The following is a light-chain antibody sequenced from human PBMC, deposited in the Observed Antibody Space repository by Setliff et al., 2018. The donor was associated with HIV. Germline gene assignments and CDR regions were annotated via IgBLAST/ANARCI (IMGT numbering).Light chain of an antibody. Sequence: QSALTQPASVSGSPGQTITISCTGTSNDIGGYNYVSWYKQHPGEAPKLIIYNVNNRPSGVSSRFSGSKSGDTASLSISELRAEDETDYYCTSYTGGNTRVFGTGTKVPS. J-gene: IGLJ1*01. CDR3: TSYTGGNTRV. CDR2: NVN. V-gene: IGLV2-14*03. CDR1: SNDIGGYNY.